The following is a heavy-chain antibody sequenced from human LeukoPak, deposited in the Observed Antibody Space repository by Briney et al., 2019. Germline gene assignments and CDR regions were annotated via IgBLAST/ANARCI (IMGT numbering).Heavy chain of an antibody. D-gene: IGHD3-10*01. V-gene: IGHV3-30*18. CDR3: AKDKIWFGELLDY. CDR1: GFTFSSYG. CDR2: ISYDGSNK. J-gene: IGHJ4*02. Sequence: GGSLRLPCAASGFTFSSYGMHWVRQAPGKGLEWAAVISYDGSNKYYADSVKGRFTISRDNSKNTLYLQMNSLRAEDTAVYYCAKDKIWFGELLDYWGQGTLVTVSS.